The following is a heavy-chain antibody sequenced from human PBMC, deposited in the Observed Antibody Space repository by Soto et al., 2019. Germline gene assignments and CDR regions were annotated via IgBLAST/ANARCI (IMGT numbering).Heavy chain of an antibody. J-gene: IGHJ5*02. CDR2: IYPDDSDA. CDR3: ARRGKQFPESFWLVP. V-gene: IGHV5-51*01. Sequence: APLKISCQGSGFSFTSYWLAWVRQMPGKGLEWMGIIYPDDSDARYSPSFEGQVTISADKSTSTAYLQWNSLKASDTAMYYCARRGKQFPESFWLVPWGQGTLVTVSS. D-gene: IGHD3-16*01. CDR1: GFSFTSYW.